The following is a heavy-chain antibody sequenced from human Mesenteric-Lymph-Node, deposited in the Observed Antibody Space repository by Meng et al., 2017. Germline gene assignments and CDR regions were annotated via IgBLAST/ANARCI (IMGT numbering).Heavy chain of an antibody. CDR3: ARDPEQLVRVYYYYYGVDV. CDR2: ISSSSSYI. CDR1: GFTFSSYS. V-gene: IGHV3-21*01. Sequence: GESLKISCAASGFTFSSYSMNWVRQAPGKGLEWVSSISSSSSYIYYADSVKGRFTISRDNAKNSLYLQMNSLRAEDTAVYYCARDPEQLVRVYYYYYGVDVWGQGTTVTVSS. D-gene: IGHD6-13*01. J-gene: IGHJ6*02.